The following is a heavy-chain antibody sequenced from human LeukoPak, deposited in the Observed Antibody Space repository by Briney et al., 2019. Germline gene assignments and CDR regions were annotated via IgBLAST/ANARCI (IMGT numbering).Heavy chain of an antibody. CDR2: IWYDGSNK. D-gene: IGHD6-6*01. V-gene: IGHV3-33*01. J-gene: IGHJ4*02. CDR3: ARDSSSYSSSSEFDY. Sequence: GRSLRLSCAASGFTFSSYGMHWVRQAPGKGLEWVAVIWYDGSNKYYADSVKGRFTISRDNSKNTLYLQMNSLRAEDTAVYYCARDSSSYSSSSEFDYWGQGTLVTVSS. CDR1: GFTFSSYG.